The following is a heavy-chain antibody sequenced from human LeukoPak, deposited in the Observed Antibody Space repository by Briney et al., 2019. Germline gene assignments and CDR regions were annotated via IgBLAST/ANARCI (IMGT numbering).Heavy chain of an antibody. D-gene: IGHD3-22*01. Sequence: SETLSLTCTVSGGSISSGDYYWSWIRQPPGKGLEWIGYIYYSGSTYYNPSLKSRVTISVDTSKNQFSLKLSSVTAADTAVYYCARVLRWGYYDSSGYPYFDYWGQGTLVIVSS. CDR2: IYYSGST. V-gene: IGHV4-30-4*01. J-gene: IGHJ4*02. CDR1: GGSISSGDYY. CDR3: ARVLRWGYYDSSGYPYFDY.